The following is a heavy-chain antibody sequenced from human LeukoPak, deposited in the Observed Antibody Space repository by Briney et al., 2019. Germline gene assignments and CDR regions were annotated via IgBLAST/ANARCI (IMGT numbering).Heavy chain of an antibody. Sequence: PGGSLRLSCAASGFTFSSYWMHWVRQAPGKGLVWVSRINSDGSSTSYADSVKGRFTISRDNAKNTLYLQTNSLRAEDTAVYYCARGNYDILTGQNWFDPWGQGTLVTVSS. V-gene: IGHV3-74*01. CDR1: GFTFSSYW. CDR2: INSDGSST. J-gene: IGHJ5*02. D-gene: IGHD3-9*01. CDR3: ARGNYDILTGQNWFDP.